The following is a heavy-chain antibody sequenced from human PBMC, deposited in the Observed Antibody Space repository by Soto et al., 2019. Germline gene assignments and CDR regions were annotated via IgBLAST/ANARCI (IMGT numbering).Heavy chain of an antibody. CDR2: FDPEDGET. V-gene: IGHV1-24*01. Sequence: GASVKVSCKVSGYTLTELSMHWVRQAPGKGLEWMGGFDPEDGETIYAQKFQGRVTMTEDTSTDTAYMELSSLRSEDTAVCYCATAWIKWNGYFDYWGQGTLVTVSS. CDR1: GYTLTELS. J-gene: IGHJ4*02. CDR3: ATAWIKWNGYFDY. D-gene: IGHD1-20*01.